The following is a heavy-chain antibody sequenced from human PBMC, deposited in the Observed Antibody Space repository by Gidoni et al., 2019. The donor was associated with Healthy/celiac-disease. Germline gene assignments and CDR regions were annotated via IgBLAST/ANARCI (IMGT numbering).Heavy chain of an antibody. CDR2: ISYDGSNQ. J-gene: IGHJ4*02. CDR1: GFTFSSYG. Sequence: QVQLVESGGGVVQPGRAVRLSCAACGFTFSSYGMHWVRQAPGKGLVWVAVISYDGSNQYYADSVKGRFTISRDNSKNTLYLQMNSLSAEDTAVYSCAKDPYGDYVDSFDYWGQGTLVTVSS. V-gene: IGHV3-30*18. D-gene: IGHD4-17*01. CDR3: AKDPYGDYVDSFDY.